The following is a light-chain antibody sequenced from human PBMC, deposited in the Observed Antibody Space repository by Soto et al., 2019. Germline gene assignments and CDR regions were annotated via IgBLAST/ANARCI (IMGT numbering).Light chain of an antibody. CDR3: EQRSNWPPYT. CDR2: DAS. CDR1: QNIRNY. V-gene: IGKV3-11*01. Sequence: EIVLTQSPATLSLSPGERATLSCRASQNIRNYLAWYQQKPGQAPRLLIYDASNRATGIPPRFSGSGFGTDFTLTSSSLEPEDFAVYYCEQRSNWPPYTFGQGTKLEIK. J-gene: IGKJ2*01.